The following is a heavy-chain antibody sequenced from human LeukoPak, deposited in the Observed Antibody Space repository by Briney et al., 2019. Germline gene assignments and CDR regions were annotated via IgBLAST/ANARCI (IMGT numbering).Heavy chain of an antibody. V-gene: IGHV4-34*01. D-gene: IGHD2-21*01. CDR1: GGSFSGYY. Sequence: SETLSLTCAVYGGSFSGYYWSWIRQPPGKGLEWIGEINHSGSTNYNPSLKSRVTISVDTSRNQFSLKLSSVTAADTAVYYCARGGLFFYYFDYWGQGTLVTVSS. J-gene: IGHJ4*02. CDR2: INHSGST. CDR3: ARGGLFFYYFDY.